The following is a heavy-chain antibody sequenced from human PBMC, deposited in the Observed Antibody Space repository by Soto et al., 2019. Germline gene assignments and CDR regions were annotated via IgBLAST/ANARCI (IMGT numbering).Heavy chain of an antibody. CDR1: GFTFSSYS. CDR2: ISSSSSYI. Sequence: GGSLRLSCAASGFTFSSYSMNWVRQAPGKGLEWVSSISSSSSYIYYADSVKGRFTISRDNAKNSLYLQMNSLRAEDTAVYYCARVEDDYGDFEAYYFDYWGQGTLVTVS. D-gene: IGHD4-17*01. CDR3: ARVEDDYGDFEAYYFDY. V-gene: IGHV3-21*01. J-gene: IGHJ4*02.